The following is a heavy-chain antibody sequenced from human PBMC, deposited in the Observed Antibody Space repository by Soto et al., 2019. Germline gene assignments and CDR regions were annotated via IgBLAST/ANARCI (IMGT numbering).Heavy chain of an antibody. Sequence: GGSLRLSCAASGFTFSSYAMHWVRQAPGKGLEWVAVISYDGSNKYYADSVKGRFTISRDNSKNTLYLQMNSLRAEDTAVYYCARASWVAGGWYSDYFDYWGQGTLVTVSS. V-gene: IGHV3-30-3*01. J-gene: IGHJ4*02. CDR3: ARASWVAGGWYSDYFDY. CDR2: ISYDGSNK. CDR1: GFTFSSYA. D-gene: IGHD6-19*01.